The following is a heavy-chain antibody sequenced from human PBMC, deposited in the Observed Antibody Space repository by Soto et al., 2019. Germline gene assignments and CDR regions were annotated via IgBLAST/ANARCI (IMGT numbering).Heavy chain of an antibody. V-gene: IGHV3-64D*06. J-gene: IGHJ4*02. CDR1: GFSFNSYA. D-gene: IGHD3-9*01. Sequence: GGSLRLSCSASGFSFNSYAMHWVRQAPGKGLEFVSAISSYGADTYYADSVKGRFAISRDNSKNKLYLQMSSLRAEDTALYYCVEEGYMPSDWCGQFDYLAQGALAIVSS. CDR3: VEEGYMPSDWCGQFDY. CDR2: ISSYGADT.